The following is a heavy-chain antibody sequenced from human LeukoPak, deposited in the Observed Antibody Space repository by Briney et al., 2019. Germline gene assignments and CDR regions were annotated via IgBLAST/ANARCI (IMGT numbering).Heavy chain of an antibody. J-gene: IGHJ4*02. CDR1: GFTFSSYW. D-gene: IGHD3-3*01. V-gene: IGHV3-7*01. Sequence: GGSLRLSCAASGFTFSSYWMSWVRQAPGKGLEWVANIKQDGSEKYYVDFVKGRFTISRDNAKNSLYLQMNSLRAEDTAVYYCARGGYYDFWSGYRGTVSADYWGQGTLVTVSS. CDR3: ARGGYYDFWSGYRGTVSADY. CDR2: IKQDGSEK.